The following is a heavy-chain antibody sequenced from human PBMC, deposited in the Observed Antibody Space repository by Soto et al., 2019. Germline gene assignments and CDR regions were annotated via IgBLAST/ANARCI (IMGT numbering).Heavy chain of an antibody. Sequence: LRLSCAASGFTFSSYWMHWVRQAPGKGLVWVSRINSDGSSTSYADSVKGRFTISRDNAKNTLYLQMNSLRAEDTAVYYCARIYSYGSYYSMDVWGQGTTVTVSS. CDR3: ARIYSYGSYYSMDV. CDR1: GFTFSSYW. CDR2: INSDGSST. V-gene: IGHV3-74*01. D-gene: IGHD5-18*01. J-gene: IGHJ6*02.